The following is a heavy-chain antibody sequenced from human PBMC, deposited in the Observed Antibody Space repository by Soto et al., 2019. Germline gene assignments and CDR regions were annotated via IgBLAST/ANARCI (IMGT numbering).Heavy chain of an antibody. CDR2: INQDGSEK. D-gene: IGHD3-3*01. CDR3: ARAVSSDFWSGFYGMDV. Sequence: EVQLVESGGGLVQPGGSLRLSCAASGLSFSSYWMSWVRQAPGKGLEWVANINQDGSEKYHVDSVRGRFTISRDNAKNSLYLQMNSLRAEDTAVYYCARAVSSDFWSGFYGMDVWGQGTTVTVSS. V-gene: IGHV3-7*01. J-gene: IGHJ6*02. CDR1: GLSFSSYW.